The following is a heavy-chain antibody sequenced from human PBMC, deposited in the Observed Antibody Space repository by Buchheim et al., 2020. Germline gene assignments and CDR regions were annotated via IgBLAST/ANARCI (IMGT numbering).Heavy chain of an antibody. V-gene: IGHV3-7*01. D-gene: IGHD1-14*01. CDR2: INQNGNER. J-gene: IGHJ4*02. CDR1: GFSVSTHA. Sequence: VQLVESGGGVVQPGKSLTLSCVASGFSVSTHAMHWVRLAPGKGLEWVANINQNGNERYYMDSVKGRFTISRDNAKNSLSLEMYSLGVEDTATYYCARDHTAPGIIFDNWGQGT. CDR3: ARDHTAPGIIFDN.